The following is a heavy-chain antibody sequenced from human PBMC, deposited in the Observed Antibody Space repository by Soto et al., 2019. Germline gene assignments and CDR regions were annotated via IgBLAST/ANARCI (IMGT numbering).Heavy chain of an antibody. D-gene: IGHD6-6*01. Sequence: ASVKVSCKASGYTFTSYDINWVRQATGQGLEWMGWMNPNSGNTGYAQKFQGRVTMTRNTSISTAYMELSSLRSEDTAVYYCARGPRNACIAARPNWFYLWGQGTLVPVS. CDR3: ARGPRNACIAARPNWFYL. V-gene: IGHV1-8*01. CDR1: GYTFTSYD. J-gene: IGHJ5*02. CDR2: MNPNSGNT.